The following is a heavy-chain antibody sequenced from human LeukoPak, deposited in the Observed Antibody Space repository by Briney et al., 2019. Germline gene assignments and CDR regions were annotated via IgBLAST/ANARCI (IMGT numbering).Heavy chain of an antibody. V-gene: IGHV3-53*01. J-gene: IGHJ3*02. CDR3: ARFYGDYAQAFDI. Sequence: GGSLRLSCAASGFTVSSNYMSWVRQAPGKGLEGVSVIYSGGSTYYADSVKGRFTISRDNSKNTLYLQMNSLRAEDTAVYYCARFYGDYAQAFDIWGQGTMVTVSS. D-gene: IGHD4-17*01. CDR2: IYSGGST. CDR1: GFTVSSNY.